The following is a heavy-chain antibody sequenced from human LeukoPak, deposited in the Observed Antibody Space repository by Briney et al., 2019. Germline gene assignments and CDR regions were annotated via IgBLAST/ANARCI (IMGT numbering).Heavy chain of an antibody. CDR2: IYTSGST. CDR1: GGSISSYY. Sequence: SETLSLTCTVSGGSISSYYWSWIRQPAGKGLEWIGRIYTSGSTNYNPSLKSRVTMSVDTSKNQFSLKLSSVTAADTALYYCARDLSPSDYYDSSGYYPWGQGTLVTVSS. D-gene: IGHD3-22*01. J-gene: IGHJ5*02. V-gene: IGHV4-4*07. CDR3: ARDLSPSDYYDSSGYYP.